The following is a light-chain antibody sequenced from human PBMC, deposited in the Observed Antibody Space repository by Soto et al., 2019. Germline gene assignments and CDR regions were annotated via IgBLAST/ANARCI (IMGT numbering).Light chain of an antibody. J-gene: IGLJ2*01. CDR1: SSDVGGYNY. Sequence: QSVLTQPASVSGSPGQSITISCTGTSSDVGGYNYVSWYQQHPGKAPKLMIYDVSNRPSGVSNRFSGSKSGNTASLSISGLQADDEADYYGSSYTSSSTLYVVFGGGTKLTVL. CDR3: SSYTSSSTLYVV. V-gene: IGLV2-14*01. CDR2: DVS.